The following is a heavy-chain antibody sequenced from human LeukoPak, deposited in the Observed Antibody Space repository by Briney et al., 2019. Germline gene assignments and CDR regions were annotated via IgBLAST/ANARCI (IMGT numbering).Heavy chain of an antibody. CDR1: GGSFSGYY. Sequence: SETLSLTCAVYGGSFSGYYWGWIRQPPGKGLEWIGEINHSGSTNYNPSLKSRVTISVDTSKNQFSLKLSSVTAADTAVYYCARWGLGYCSGGSCYSRKYFQHWGQGTLVTVSS. D-gene: IGHD2-15*01. CDR2: INHSGST. V-gene: IGHV4-34*01. CDR3: ARWGLGYCSGGSCYSRKYFQH. J-gene: IGHJ1*01.